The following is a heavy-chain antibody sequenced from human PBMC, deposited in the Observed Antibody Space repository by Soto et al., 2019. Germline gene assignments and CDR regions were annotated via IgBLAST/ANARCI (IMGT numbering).Heavy chain of an antibody. D-gene: IGHD2-8*01. CDR1: GFTFSSYA. CDR3: AKDLMVYAIRLEAFDI. Sequence: GESLKISCAASGFTFSSYAMSWVRQAPGKGLEWVSAISGSGGSTYYADSVKGRFTISRDNSKNTLYLQMNSLRAEDTAVYYCAKDLMVYAIRLEAFDIWGQGTMVTVSS. J-gene: IGHJ3*02. CDR2: ISGSGGST. V-gene: IGHV3-23*01.